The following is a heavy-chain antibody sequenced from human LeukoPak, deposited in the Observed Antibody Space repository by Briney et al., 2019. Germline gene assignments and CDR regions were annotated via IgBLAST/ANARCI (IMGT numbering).Heavy chain of an antibody. CDR1: GGSISSGSYF. Sequence: SQTLSLTCTVSGGSISSGSYFWSWIRQPAGKGLEWIGRIYTSGSTNYNPSLKSRVTMSVDTSKNQFSLKLSSVTAADTAVYYCARGGVYSGYDLGRKGYFDYWGQGTLVTVSS. CDR3: ARGGVYSGYDLGRKGYFDY. J-gene: IGHJ4*02. CDR2: IYTSGST. V-gene: IGHV4-61*02. D-gene: IGHD5-12*01.